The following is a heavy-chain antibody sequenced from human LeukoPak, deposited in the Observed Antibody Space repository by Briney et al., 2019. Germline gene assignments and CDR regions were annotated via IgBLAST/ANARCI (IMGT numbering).Heavy chain of an antibody. CDR3: AKGTLRYSSCYEY. D-gene: IGHD6-19*01. V-gene: IGHV3-21*04. CDR1: GFTFSSYS. CDR2: ISSSSSYI. Sequence: SGGSLRLSCAASGFTFSSYSMNWVRQAPGKGLEWVSSISSSSSYIYYADSVKGRFTISRDNAKNSLSLQMNSLRAEDTAMYYCAKGTLRYSSCYEYWGQGTPVTVSS. J-gene: IGHJ4*02.